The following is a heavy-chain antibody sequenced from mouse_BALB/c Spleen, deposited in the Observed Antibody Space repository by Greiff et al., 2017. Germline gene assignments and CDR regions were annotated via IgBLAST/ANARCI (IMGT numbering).Heavy chain of an antibody. CDR1: GYTFSSYW. CDR3: ARMNYDGYYRYVDY. CDR2: ILPGSGST. D-gene: IGHD2-3*01. J-gene: IGHJ2*01. Sequence: QVQLQQSGAELMKPGASVKISCKATGYTFSSYWIEWVKQRPGHGLEWIGEILPGSGSTNYNEKFKGKATFTADTSSNTAYMQLSSLTSEDSAVYYCARMNYDGYYRYVDYWGQGTTLTVSS. V-gene: IGHV1-9*01.